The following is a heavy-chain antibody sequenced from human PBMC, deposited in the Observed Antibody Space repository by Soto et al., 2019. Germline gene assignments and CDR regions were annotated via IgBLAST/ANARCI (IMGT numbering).Heavy chain of an antibody. D-gene: IGHD3-22*01. Sequence: VASVKVSCKASGYTFTSYGISWVRQAPGQGLEWMGIINPNSGSTNYAQKFQGRVTMTRDTSTSTVYMELSSLRSEDTAVYYCAREIVVAAFDIWGQGTMVT. J-gene: IGHJ3*02. V-gene: IGHV1-46*01. CDR2: INPNSGST. CDR3: AREIVVAAFDI. CDR1: GYTFTSYG.